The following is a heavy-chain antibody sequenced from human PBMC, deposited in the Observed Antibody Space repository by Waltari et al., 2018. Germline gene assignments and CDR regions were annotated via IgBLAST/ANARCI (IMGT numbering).Heavy chain of an antibody. D-gene: IGHD2-21*02. CDR2: IYYPGST. CDR1: GGSISGFY. J-gene: IGHJ5*02. CDR3: ARGGGGDWEWFDP. Sequence: QVQLQESGPSLLKPSEPLSLICTASGGSISGFYWSWVRQPPGKGLDWIGYIYYPGSTSFTPSLKSRVTMSVDTSKNQFSLKLSSVTAADTAFYYCARGGGGDWEWFDPWGQGTLVTVSS. V-gene: IGHV4-59*01.